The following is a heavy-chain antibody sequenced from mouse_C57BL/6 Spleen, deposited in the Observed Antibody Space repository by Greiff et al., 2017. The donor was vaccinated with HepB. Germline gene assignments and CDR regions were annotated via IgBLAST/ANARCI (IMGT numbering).Heavy chain of an antibody. J-gene: IGHJ4*01. Sequence: VQLQQSGPELVKPGASVKISCKASGYSFTGYYMNWVKQSPEKSLEWIGEINPSTGGTTYNQKFKAKATLTVDKSSSTAYMQLKSLTSEDSAVYYCAFITTDYYAMDYWGQGTSVTVSS. D-gene: IGHD1-1*01. V-gene: IGHV1-42*01. CDR1: GYSFTGYY. CDR2: INPSTGGT. CDR3: AFITTDYYAMDY.